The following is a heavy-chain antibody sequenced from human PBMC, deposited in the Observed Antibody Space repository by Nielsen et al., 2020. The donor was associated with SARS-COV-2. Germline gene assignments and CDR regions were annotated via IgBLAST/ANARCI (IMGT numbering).Heavy chain of an antibody. CDR3: ARGRDMTFDY. D-gene: IGHD2-15*01. V-gene: IGHV3-48*01. J-gene: IGHJ4*02. CDR2: ISSSSSTI. Sequence: WIRQPPGKGLEWVSYISSSSSTIYYADSVKGRFTISRDNAKNSLYLQMNSLRAEDTAVYYCARGRDMTFDYWGQGTLVTVSS.